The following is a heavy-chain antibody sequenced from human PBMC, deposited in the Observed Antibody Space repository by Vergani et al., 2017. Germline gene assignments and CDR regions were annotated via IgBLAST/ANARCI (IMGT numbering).Heavy chain of an antibody. V-gene: IGHV3-7*03. D-gene: IGHD3-10*02. CDR3: AIDTYVPLDYYYGMDV. CDR1: GFTFSSYA. J-gene: IGHJ6*02. CDR2: IKQDGSEK. Sequence: EVQLLESGGGLVQPGGSLRLSCAASGFTFSSYAMSWVRQAQGKGLEGVANIKQDGSEKYYVDSVKGRFTISRYNAKNSLYLQMNSLRAEDTAVYYCAIDTYVPLDYYYGMDVWGQGTTVTVSS.